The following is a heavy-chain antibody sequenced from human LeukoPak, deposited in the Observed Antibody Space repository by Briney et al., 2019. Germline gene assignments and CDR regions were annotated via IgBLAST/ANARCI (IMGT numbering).Heavy chain of an antibody. J-gene: IGHJ4*02. V-gene: IGHV3-23*01. D-gene: IGHD5-18*01. CDR3: AKGSGYSYGYLVTFDY. Sequence: PGGSLRLSCAASGFTFSSYAMSWVRQAPGKGLEWVSAISGSGGSTYYADSVKGRFTISRDNSKNTLYLQMNSLRAEDTAVYYCAKGSGYSYGYLVTFDYWGQGTLVTVSS. CDR1: GFTFSSYA. CDR2: ISGSGGST.